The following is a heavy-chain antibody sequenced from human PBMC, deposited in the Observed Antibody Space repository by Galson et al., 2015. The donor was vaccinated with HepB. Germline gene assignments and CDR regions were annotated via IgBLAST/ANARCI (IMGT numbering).Heavy chain of an antibody. J-gene: IGHJ4*02. CDR2: ISSSSSYI. Sequence: VRQAPGKGLEWVSSISSSSSYIYYADSVKGRFTISRDNAKNSLYLQMNSLRAEDTAVYYCARERITIFGVVIGFDYWGQGTLVTVSS. CDR3: ARERITIFGVVIGFDY. D-gene: IGHD3-3*01. V-gene: IGHV3-21*01.